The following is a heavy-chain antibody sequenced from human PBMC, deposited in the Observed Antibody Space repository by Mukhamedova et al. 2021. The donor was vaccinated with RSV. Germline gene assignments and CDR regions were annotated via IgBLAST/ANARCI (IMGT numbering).Heavy chain of an antibody. J-gene: IGHJ4*02. D-gene: IGHD3-9*01. Sequence: VRHGPGQGLEWMGIINPSGGSTTYAQKFQGRVTMTSDTSTSTVYMELYSLRSEDTAVYYCARGDDTGAYSFGYWGQGSLVTVSS. CDR2: INPSGGST. CDR3: ARGDDTGAYSFGY. V-gene: IGHV1-46*01.